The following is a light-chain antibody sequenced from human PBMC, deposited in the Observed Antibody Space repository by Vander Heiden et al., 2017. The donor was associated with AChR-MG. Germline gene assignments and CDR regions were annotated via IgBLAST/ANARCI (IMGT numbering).Light chain of an antibody. V-gene: IGLV9-49*01. CDR3: GSYLGSGSNFVLWV. CDR1: RAYSNLK. Sequence: QPVLTQPPSASAPLGASVTLLCTLTRAYSNLKVDWYQQRPGKGPRFVMRVGTGGIVGPKGDGVPDRFSVWCAGLNRYLTIENVQEEDESDYHCGSYLGSGSNFVLWVFGGGTKLTVL. CDR2: VGTGGIVG. J-gene: IGLJ3*02.